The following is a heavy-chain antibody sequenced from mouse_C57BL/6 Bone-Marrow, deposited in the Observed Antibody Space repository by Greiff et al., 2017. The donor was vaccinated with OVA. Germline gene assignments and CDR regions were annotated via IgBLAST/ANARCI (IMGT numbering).Heavy chain of an antibody. Sequence: QVQLQQPGAELVKPGASVKLSCKASGYTFTSYWMHWVKQRPGRGLEWIGMIDPNSGGTKYNEKFKSKATLTVDKPYSTAYMQLTCLTSEDSAVYYCARQSGRRKRDWFAYWGQGTLVTVSA. CDR3: ARQSGRRKRDWFAY. J-gene: IGHJ3*01. V-gene: IGHV1-72*01. D-gene: IGHD1-3*01. CDR1: GYTFTSYW. CDR2: IDPNSGGT.